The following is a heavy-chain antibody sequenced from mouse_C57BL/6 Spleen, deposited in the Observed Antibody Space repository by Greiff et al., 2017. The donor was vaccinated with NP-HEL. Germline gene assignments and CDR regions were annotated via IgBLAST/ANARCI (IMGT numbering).Heavy chain of an antibody. J-gene: IGHJ3*01. Sequence: EVQLQESGPGLVKPSQSLSLTCSVTGYSITSCYFWYLIREFPGNKLELMGFISYDCSNNYNPSLKNRISITRDTSENQFFLKLNSVTTEDTATNYYARRGCVFADWGQGTLVTVSA. D-gene: IGHD3-2*02. V-gene: IGHV3-6*01. CDR3: ARRGCVFAD. CDR1: GYSITSCYF. CDR2: ISYDCSN.